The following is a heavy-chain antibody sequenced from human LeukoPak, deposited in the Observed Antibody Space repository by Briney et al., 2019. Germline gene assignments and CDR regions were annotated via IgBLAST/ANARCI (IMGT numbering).Heavy chain of an antibody. V-gene: IGHV3-13*01. J-gene: IGHJ6*03. Sequence: GGSLRLSCAASGFTFRNYDMHWVRQAAGKGLEWVSAIYTAGDRSYPVSGKGRFTISRENAKNSLFLQMNNLTAGAAAVYYCARGGSLYDASYYYYLDVWGKGTRVTVSS. CDR2: IYTAGDR. CDR1: GFTFRNYD. CDR3: ARGGSLYDASYYYYLDV. D-gene: IGHD2/OR15-2a*01.